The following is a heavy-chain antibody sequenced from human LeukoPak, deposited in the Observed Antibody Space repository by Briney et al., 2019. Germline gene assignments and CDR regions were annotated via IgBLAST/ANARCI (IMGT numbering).Heavy chain of an antibody. J-gene: IGHJ4*02. Sequence: GESLKISCKGSGYSFTSYWIGWVRQMPGKGLEWMGIIYPGDSDTRYSPSFQGQVTISADKSTNTAYLQWSSLKASDTAMHYCARHASLGELSSPFDSWGQGALVTVSS. CDR2: IYPGDSDT. D-gene: IGHD3-16*02. CDR1: GYSFTSYW. CDR3: ARHASLGELSSPFDS. V-gene: IGHV5-51*01.